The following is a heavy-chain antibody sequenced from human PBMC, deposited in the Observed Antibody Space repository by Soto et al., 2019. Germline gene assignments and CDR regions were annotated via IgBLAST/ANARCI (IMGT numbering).Heavy chain of an antibody. Sequence: SVKVSCKASGGTFSNYALDWVRQAPGQGLEWMGGIIPIFGTVRHAQNFQGRVTITADESTATAYMELSSLRYEDTAMYYCATGGERDYYDHSGWLWGQGTLVTVSS. J-gene: IGHJ1*01. V-gene: IGHV1-69*13. CDR1: GGTFSNYA. CDR3: ATGGERDYYDHSGWL. D-gene: IGHD3-22*01. CDR2: IIPIFGTV.